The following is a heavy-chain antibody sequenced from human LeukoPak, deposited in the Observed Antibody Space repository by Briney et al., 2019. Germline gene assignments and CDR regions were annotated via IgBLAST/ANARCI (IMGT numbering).Heavy chain of an antibody. D-gene: IGHD2-2*01. CDR1: GYTFTSYG. V-gene: IGHV1-18*01. J-gene: IGHJ5*02. CDR3: ARVSSFSVPAAISNWFDP. Sequence: GASVKVSCKASGYTFTSYGISWVRQAPGQRLEWMGWISAYNGNTDYAQKLQGRVTMTTDTSTSTAYMELRSMRSDDTAVYYCARVSSFSVPAAISNWFDPWGQGTLVTVSS. CDR2: ISAYNGNT.